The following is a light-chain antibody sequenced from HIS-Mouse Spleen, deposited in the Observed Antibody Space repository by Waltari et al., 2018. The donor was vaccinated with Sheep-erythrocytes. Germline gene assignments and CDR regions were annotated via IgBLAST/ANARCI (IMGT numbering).Light chain of an antibody. CDR3: QAWDSSTAV. V-gene: IGLV2-14*02. CDR1: ISAVGSYNL. J-gene: IGLJ2*01. Sequence: QSALTQPASVSGSPGQSITISCTGTISAVGSYNLVSWYQQHPGKAPKLMIYEGSKRPSGIPERFSGSNSGNTATLTISGTQAMDEADYYCQAWDSSTAVFGGGTKLTVL. CDR2: EGS.